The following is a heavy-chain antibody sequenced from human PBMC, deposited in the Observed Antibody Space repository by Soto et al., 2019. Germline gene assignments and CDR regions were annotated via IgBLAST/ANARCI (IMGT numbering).Heavy chain of an antibody. D-gene: IGHD2-15*01. Sequence: GGSLRLSCAASGFTFSNAWMSWVRQAPGKGLEWVGRIKSKTDGGTTDYAAPVKGRFTISRDDSKNTLYLQMNSLKTEDTAVYYCTRLRRDIVVVVAATDRDYYYYMEVWGKGTTVTVSS. CDR3: TRLRRDIVVVVAATDRDYYYYMEV. J-gene: IGHJ6*03. CDR2: IKSKTDGGTT. V-gene: IGHV3-15*01. CDR1: GFTFSNAW.